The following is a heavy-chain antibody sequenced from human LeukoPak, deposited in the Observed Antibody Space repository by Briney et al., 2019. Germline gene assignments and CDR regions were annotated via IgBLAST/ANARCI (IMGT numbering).Heavy chain of an antibody. J-gene: IGHJ4*02. D-gene: IGHD3-9*01. Sequence: GGSLRLSCAASGFTFDDYVMHWVRQAPGKGLEWVPLVGWDGVTTHYADSVKGRFTISRDNTKNSLYLQMNSLRTEDTAVYYCAKGSTYNILTDNLDYWGQGTLVTVSS. CDR3: AKGSTYNILTDNLDY. V-gene: IGHV3-43*01. CDR2: VGWDGVTT. CDR1: GFTFDDYV.